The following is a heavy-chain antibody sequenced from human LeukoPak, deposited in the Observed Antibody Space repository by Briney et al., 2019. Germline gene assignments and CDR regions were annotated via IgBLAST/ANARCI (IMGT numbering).Heavy chain of an antibody. CDR3: ARAITPITMIVVAQYKAYAFDI. V-gene: IGHV1-18*01. CDR2: ISAYNGNT. D-gene: IGHD3-22*01. Sequence: GASVKVSCKASGYTFTSYGISWVRQAPGQGLEWMGWISAYNGNTNYAQKLQGRVTITADKSTSTAYMELSSLRSEDTAVYYCARAITPITMIVVAQYKAYAFDIWGQGTMVTVSS. J-gene: IGHJ3*02. CDR1: GYTFTSYG.